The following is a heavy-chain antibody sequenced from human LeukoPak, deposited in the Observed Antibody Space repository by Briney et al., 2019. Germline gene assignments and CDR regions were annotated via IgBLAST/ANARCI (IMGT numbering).Heavy chain of an antibody. V-gene: IGHV4-4*02. CDR1: GGSISSGNW. J-gene: IGHJ5*02. Sequence: KPSGTLSLTCGVSGGSISSGNWWSWVRQPPGKGLEWIGEIYHSGSTNYNPSLKSRVTISVDKSKNQFSLKLSSVTAADTAVYYCARGIGIAAAGWFDPWGQGALVTVSS. D-gene: IGHD6-13*01. CDR2: IYHSGST. CDR3: ARGIGIAAAGWFDP.